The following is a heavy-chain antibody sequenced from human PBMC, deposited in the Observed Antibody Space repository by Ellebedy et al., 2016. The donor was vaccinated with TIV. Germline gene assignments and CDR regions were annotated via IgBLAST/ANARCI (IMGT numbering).Heavy chain of an antibody. CDR2: ISYDGSSK. J-gene: IGHJ4*02. CDR1: GFTFMTYA. CDR3: AREGWNYYDSSGYQLAFDY. D-gene: IGHD3-22*01. V-gene: IGHV3-30-3*01. Sequence: GESLKISCATSGFTFMTYAIHWVRQAPGKGLEWVAVISYDGSSKYYADSVKGRFTISRDYSKNTLFLQMNSLRAEDTSVYYCAREGWNYYDSSGYQLAFDYWGQGTLVTVSS.